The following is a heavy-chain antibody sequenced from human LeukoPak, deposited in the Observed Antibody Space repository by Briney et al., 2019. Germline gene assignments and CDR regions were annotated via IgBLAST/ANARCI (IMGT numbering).Heavy chain of an antibody. CDR3: ARGGSGSSYLVHI. CDR1: GFTFSSYW. D-gene: IGHD1-26*01. J-gene: IGHJ4*02. V-gene: IGHV3-74*01. Sequence: GGSLRLSCAASGFTFSSYWMHWVRQAPGKGQVWVSLISTDGSSTRYADSVKGRFTISRDNAKNTLYVQMNSLRAEDTAVYYCARGGSGSSYLVHIWGQGTLVTVSS. CDR2: ISTDGSST.